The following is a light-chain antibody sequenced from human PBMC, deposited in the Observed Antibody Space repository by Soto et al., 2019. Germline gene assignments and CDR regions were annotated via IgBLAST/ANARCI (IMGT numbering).Light chain of an antibody. CDR2: GAS. V-gene: IGKV3-20*01. J-gene: IGKJ1*01. CDR3: QQYGSAAWT. Sequence: EIVLTQSPGTLSLSPGERATLSCRASQSVSSSYLAWYQQKPGQAPRLLIYGASSRATGIPDRFSGSGSGTDFTLTISRLEPEEFAVYYCQQYGSAAWTFGQGTKVESK. CDR1: QSVSSSY.